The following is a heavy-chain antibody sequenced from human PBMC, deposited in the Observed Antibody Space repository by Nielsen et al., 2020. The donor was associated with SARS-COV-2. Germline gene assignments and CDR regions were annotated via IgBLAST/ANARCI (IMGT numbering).Heavy chain of an antibody. CDR2: IKQDGSEK. D-gene: IGHD2-15*01. J-gene: IGHJ5*02. Sequence: GGSLRLSCAASGFTFSSYWMSWVRQAPGKGLEWVANIKQDGSEKYYVDSVKGRFTISRDNAKNSLYLQMNSLRAEDTALYHCAKELKLNWFDPWGQGTLVTVSS. CDR3: AKELKLNWFDP. CDR1: GFTFSSYW. V-gene: IGHV3-7*01.